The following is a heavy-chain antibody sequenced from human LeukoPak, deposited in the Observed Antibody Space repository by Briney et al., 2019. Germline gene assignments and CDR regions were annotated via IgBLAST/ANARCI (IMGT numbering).Heavy chain of an antibody. J-gene: IGHJ3*02. CDR3: VGLRSGQTLEI. CDR1: GATLSSVT. V-gene: IGHV1-69*16. Sequence: GSSVKVSCKTSGATLSSVTMNWVRHAPGQGLLWLGDIIPITGLTSSAHKFQGRVTVTTDESTSTAYMEVSSMTPEDTAVYYCVGLRSGQTLEIWGQGTLITVSS. CDR2: IIPITGLT. D-gene: IGHD2-8*02.